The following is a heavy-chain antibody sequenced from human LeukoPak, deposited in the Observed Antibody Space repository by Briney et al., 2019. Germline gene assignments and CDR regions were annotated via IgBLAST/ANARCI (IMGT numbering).Heavy chain of an antibody. J-gene: IGHJ4*02. CDR3: ARDLSPGGSGQPQHY. CDR2: INPSGGST. V-gene: IGHV1-46*01. CDR1: GYAFTSYY. D-gene: IGHD3-10*01. Sequence: ASVKVSCKASGYAFTSYYMHWVRQAPGQGLEWMGIINPSGGSTSYAQKFQGRVTMTRDMSTSTVYMELSSLRSEDTAVYYCARDLSPGGSGQPQHYWGQGTLVTVSS.